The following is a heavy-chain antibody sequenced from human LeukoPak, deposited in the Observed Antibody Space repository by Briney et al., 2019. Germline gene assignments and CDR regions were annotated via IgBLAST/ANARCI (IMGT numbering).Heavy chain of an antibody. V-gene: IGHV4-30-2*01. CDR3: ARPVVDCSSTSCQFSNWFDP. J-gene: IGHJ5*02. Sequence: MPSETLSLTCAVSGGSISSGGYCWSWIRQPPGQGREGIGFISHSGSTYYNPSLQVPVTISVSRSQNPFSLKPGSVTAAAAAVCYCARPVVDCSSTSCQFSNWFDPWGQGTLVTVSS. D-gene: IGHD2-2*01. CDR2: ISHSGST. CDR1: GGSISSGGYC.